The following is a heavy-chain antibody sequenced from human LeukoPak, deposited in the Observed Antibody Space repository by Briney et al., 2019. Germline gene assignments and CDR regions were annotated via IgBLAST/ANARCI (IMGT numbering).Heavy chain of an antibody. D-gene: IGHD3-10*01. J-gene: IGHJ4*02. V-gene: IGHV4-4*02. Sequence: SGTLSLTCAVSGGSISSSNWWSWVRQPPGKGLEWIGEIYHSGSTNYNPSLKSRVTISVDKSKNQFSLKLSSATAADTAVYYCARMSPRYYYGSGGLPGSDYWGQGTLVTVSS. CDR3: ARMSPRYYYGSGGLPGSDY. CDR2: IYHSGST. CDR1: GGSISSSNW.